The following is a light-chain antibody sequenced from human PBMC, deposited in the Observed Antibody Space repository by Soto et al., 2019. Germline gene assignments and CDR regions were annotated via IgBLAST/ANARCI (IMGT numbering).Light chain of an antibody. CDR3: SAYTTSTTLV. CDR1: SSDIEANKL. Sequence: QSALTQPASVSGSPGQSITISCTGTSSDIEANKLVSWYQQHPGTAPRLMIYEDIRRPSGISNRFSGSKSGNTASLTISGLQPEDEADYSCSAYTTSTTLVFGGWTKLTVL. V-gene: IGLV2-14*02. CDR2: EDI. J-gene: IGLJ2*01.